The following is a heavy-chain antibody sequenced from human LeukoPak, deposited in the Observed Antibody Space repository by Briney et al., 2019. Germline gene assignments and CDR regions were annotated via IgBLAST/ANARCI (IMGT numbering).Heavy chain of an antibody. CDR3: AKAEVAVADHFDY. V-gene: IGHV3-23*01. J-gene: IGHJ4*02. D-gene: IGHD6-19*01. Sequence: PGGSLRLSCAASGFTFSSYAVSWVRQAPGKGLAWVSAISGSGGSTYYADSVKGRFTISRDNSKNTLYLQMNSLRAEDTAVYYCAKAEVAVADHFDYWGQGTLVTVSS. CDR1: GFTFSSYA. CDR2: ISGSGGST.